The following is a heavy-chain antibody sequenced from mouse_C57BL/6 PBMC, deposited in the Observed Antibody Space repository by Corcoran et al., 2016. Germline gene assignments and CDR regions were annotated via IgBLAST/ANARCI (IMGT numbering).Heavy chain of an antibody. Sequence: EVQLQQSGPELVKPGASVKISCKASGYTFTDYYMNWVKQSHGKSLEWIGDINPNNGGTSYNQKFKGKATLTVDKSSSTAYMELRSLTSEDSAVYYCARIIARSYCYFDVWGTGTTVTVSS. J-gene: IGHJ1*03. V-gene: IGHV1-26*01. CDR2: INPNNGGT. CDR3: ARIIARSYCYFDV. CDR1: GYTFTDYY. D-gene: IGHD1-3*01.